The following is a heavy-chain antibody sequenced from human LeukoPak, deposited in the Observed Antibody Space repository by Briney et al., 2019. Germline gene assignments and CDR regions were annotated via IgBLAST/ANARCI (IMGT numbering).Heavy chain of an antibody. CDR3: ARGDPGCSSRPCYYYYYYMDV. J-gene: IGHJ6*03. CDR1: GYTFTSYA. CDR2: INTNTGNP. D-gene: IGHD6-6*01. Sequence: ASVKVSCKASGYTFTSYAMNWVRQAPGQGLEWMGWINTNTGNPTYAQGFTGRFVFSLDTSVSTAYLQISSLKAEDTAVYYCARGDPGCSSRPCYYYYYYMDVWGKGTTVTVSS. V-gene: IGHV7-4-1*02.